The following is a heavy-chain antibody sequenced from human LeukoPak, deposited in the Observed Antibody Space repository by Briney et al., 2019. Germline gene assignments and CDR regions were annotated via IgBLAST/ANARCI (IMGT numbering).Heavy chain of an antibody. CDR1: GGTFSSYT. CDR3: ARGIPYYDSSGYYFDY. J-gene: IGHJ4*02. D-gene: IGHD3-22*01. V-gene: IGHV1-69*02. CDR2: IIPILGIA. Sequence: SVKVSCKASGGTFSSYTISWVRQAPGQGLEWMGRIIPILGIANYAQKFQGRVTITADKSTSTAYMELSSLRSEDTAVYYCARGIPYYDSSGYYFDYWGQGTLVTVSS.